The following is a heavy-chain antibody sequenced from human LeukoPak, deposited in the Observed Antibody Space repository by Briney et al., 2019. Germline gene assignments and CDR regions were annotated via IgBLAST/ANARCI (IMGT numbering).Heavy chain of an antibody. Sequence: GGSVRLSCAASGFTFNTNLMTWVRQAPGKGLEWVSGITETGGDTKSADSVKGRFTISRDNSKNTLYLQMNSLRDDDTAIYYCTKTTRPLGALDHWGLGTLVTVSS. D-gene: IGHD1-26*01. J-gene: IGHJ4*02. CDR2: ITETGGDT. CDR1: GFTFNTNL. V-gene: IGHV3-23*01. CDR3: TKTTRPLGALDH.